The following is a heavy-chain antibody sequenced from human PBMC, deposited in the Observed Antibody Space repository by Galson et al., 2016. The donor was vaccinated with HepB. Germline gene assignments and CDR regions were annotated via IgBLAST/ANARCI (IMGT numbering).Heavy chain of an antibody. Sequence: PALVKPTQTLTLTCTFSGFSLSTSGVAVGWIRQPPGKALEWLAVIYWDDDKHYSPFLRSRLTITKDTSKNQVVLTMTNMDPLDTATYYCARAVIAVAGFDFDCWGQGTLVTVSS. CDR1: GFSLSTSGVA. J-gene: IGHJ4*02. CDR3: ARAVIAVAGFDFDC. V-gene: IGHV2-5*02. D-gene: IGHD6-19*01. CDR2: IYWDDDK.